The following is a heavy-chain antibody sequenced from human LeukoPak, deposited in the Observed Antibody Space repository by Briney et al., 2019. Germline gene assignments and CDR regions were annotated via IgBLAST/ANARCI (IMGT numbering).Heavy chain of an antibody. CDR1: GFTFSSYS. CDR2: ISGSGGST. J-gene: IGHJ4*02. V-gene: IGHV3-23*01. Sequence: GGSLRLSCSASGFTFSSYSMNWVRQAPGKGLEWVSAISGSGGSTYYADSMKDRFTISRDNSKNTLYLQMNSLRAEDTAVYYCAKQVGLYGARFDYWGQGTLVTVSS. D-gene: IGHD1-26*01. CDR3: AKQVGLYGARFDY.